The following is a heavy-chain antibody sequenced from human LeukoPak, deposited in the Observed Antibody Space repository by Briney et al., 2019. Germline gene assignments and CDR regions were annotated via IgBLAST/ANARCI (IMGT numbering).Heavy chain of an antibody. CDR3: ARDKRGSFDY. CDR1: GYTFTSYY. Sequence: ASVTVACKASGYTFTSYYMHWVRQARGQGLEWKGLIKPSGDSTSYAQKSQRRVTMTRDTSTSTVYMELSSLRSEDTAVYYCARDKRGSFDYWGQGTLVTVSS. D-gene: IGHD2-15*01. V-gene: IGHV1-46*01. CDR2: IKPSGDST. J-gene: IGHJ4*02.